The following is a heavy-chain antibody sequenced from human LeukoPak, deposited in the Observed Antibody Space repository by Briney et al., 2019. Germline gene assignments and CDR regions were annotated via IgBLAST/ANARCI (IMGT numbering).Heavy chain of an antibody. CDR1: GFTFDDYA. V-gene: IGHV3-9*01. J-gene: IGHJ4*02. CDR2: ISWNSGSI. CDR3: AKDIRAYSSSWYYFDY. Sequence: PGGSLRLSCAASGFTFDDYAMHWARQAPGKGLEWVSGISWNSGSIGYADSVKGRFTISRDNAKNSLYLQMNSLRAEDTALYYCAKDIRAYSSSWYYFDYWGQGTLVTVSS. D-gene: IGHD6-13*01.